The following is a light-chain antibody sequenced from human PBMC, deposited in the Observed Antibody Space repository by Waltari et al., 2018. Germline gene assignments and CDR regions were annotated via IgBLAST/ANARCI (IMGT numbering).Light chain of an antibody. J-gene: IGLJ1*01. CDR3: SSYSDIRQRV. CDR1: ISDVGAYDY. Sequence: QSALTQPPSASGSPGQSVTISCTGSISDVGAYDYVSWYQQHPGKAPRRLVYDVSKRPPGAPYRLSGAKSGTTASLTVSGLQADDEADYDCSSYSDIRQRVFGTGTKVTVL. CDR2: DVS. V-gene: IGLV2-8*01.